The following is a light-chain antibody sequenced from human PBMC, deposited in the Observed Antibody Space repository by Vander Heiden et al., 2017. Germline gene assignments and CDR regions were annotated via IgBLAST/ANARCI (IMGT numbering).Light chain of an antibody. V-gene: IGLV2-23*02. Sequence: QSALTPPASVSRSPGQSNTLPCTGTSTAGGSYNLVSWYQQSPGKAPNLMIYEVSKRPSGVSNRFSGSKSGNTASLTISGLQGEDEAEYYCCSYAGSSTFHVVFGGGTKLTVL. J-gene: IGLJ2*01. CDR2: EVS. CDR1: STAGGSYNL. CDR3: CSYAGSSTFHVV.